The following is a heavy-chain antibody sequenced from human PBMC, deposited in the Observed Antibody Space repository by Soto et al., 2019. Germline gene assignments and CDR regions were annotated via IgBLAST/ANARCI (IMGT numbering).Heavy chain of an antibody. Sequence: QVQLVESGGGVVQPGRSLRLSCAASGFRFSDYDIHWVSQAPGKGLEWVTVITHDGTNTYYAGSVKGRFTISRDNYKNTVYLQMNSLRPEDTAMYYCTRGIKGGLDPWGQGTLVTVSS. V-gene: IGHV3-30-3*01. J-gene: IGHJ5*02. CDR3: TRGIKGGLDP. CDR2: ITHDGTNT. CDR1: GFRFSDYD.